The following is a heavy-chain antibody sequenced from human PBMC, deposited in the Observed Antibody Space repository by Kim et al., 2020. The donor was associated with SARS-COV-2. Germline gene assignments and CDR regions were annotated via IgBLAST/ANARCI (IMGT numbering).Heavy chain of an antibody. J-gene: IGHJ4*02. D-gene: IGHD6-19*01. CDR2: IYYSGST. CDR1: GGSISSSSYY. V-gene: IGHV4-39*01. Sequence: SETLSLTCTVSGGSISSSSYYWGWIRQPPGKGLEWIGSIYYSGSTYYNPSLKSRVTISVDTSKNQFSLKLSSVTAADTAVYYCARMGWAAGYSSGWSDYWGQGTLVTVSS. CDR3: ARMGWAAGYSSGWSDY.